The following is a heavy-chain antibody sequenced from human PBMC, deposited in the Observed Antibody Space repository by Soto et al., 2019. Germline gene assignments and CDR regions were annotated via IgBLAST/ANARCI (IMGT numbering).Heavy chain of an antibody. CDR2: IIPILGIA. Sequence: QVQLVQSGAEVKKPGSSVKVSCKASGGTFSSYTISWVRQAPGQGLEWMGRIIPILGIANYAQKFQGRVTITADKATSTAYMELSSLRSEDTAVYYCASAVSHEVPAATSFDYWGQGTLVTVSS. V-gene: IGHV1-69*02. D-gene: IGHD2-2*01. CDR1: GGTFSSYT. CDR3: ASAVSHEVPAATSFDY. J-gene: IGHJ4*02.